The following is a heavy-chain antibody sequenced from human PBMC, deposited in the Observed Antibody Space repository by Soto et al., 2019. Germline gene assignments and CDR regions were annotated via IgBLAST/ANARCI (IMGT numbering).Heavy chain of an antibody. CDR3: VCGSSSRNYYFDY. CDR2: IYYSGST. CDR1: GGSISSYY. D-gene: IGHD6-13*01. Sequence: PSETLSLTCTVSGGSISSYYWSWIRQPPGKGLEWIGYIYYSGSTNYNPSLKSRVTISVDTSKNQFSLKLSSVTAADTAVCYCVCGSSSRNYYFDYWGQGTLVTVSS. V-gene: IGHV4-59*01. J-gene: IGHJ4*02.